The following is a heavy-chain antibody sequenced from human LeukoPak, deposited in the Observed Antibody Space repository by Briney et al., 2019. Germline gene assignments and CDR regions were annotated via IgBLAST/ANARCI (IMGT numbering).Heavy chain of an antibody. Sequence: GESLKISCKGSGYSFISYWIGWVRQMPGKGLEWMGIIYPGDSETRYSPSFQGQVTISADKSISTAYLQWSSLKASDTAMYYCARILGGRWLQFRYFQHWGQGTLVTVSS. V-gene: IGHV5-51*01. CDR1: GYSFISYW. CDR3: ARILGGRWLQFRYFQH. CDR2: IYPGDSET. D-gene: IGHD5-24*01. J-gene: IGHJ1*01.